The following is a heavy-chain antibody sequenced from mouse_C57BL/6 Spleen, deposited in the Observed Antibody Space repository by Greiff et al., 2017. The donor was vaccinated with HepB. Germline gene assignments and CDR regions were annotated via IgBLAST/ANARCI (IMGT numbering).Heavy chain of an antibody. J-gene: IGHJ4*01. CDR1: GYSFTGYY. CDR3: AREEDYDVNYAMDY. CDR2: SNPSTGGT. Sequence: VQLQQSGPELVKPGASVKISCKASGYSFTGYYMHWVKQSSEKSLEWIGESNPSTGGTSYNQKFKGKATLTVDKSSSTAYMQLKRLTSEDSAVYYCAREEDYDVNYAMDYWGQGTSVTVSS. V-gene: IGHV1-43*01. D-gene: IGHD2-4*01.